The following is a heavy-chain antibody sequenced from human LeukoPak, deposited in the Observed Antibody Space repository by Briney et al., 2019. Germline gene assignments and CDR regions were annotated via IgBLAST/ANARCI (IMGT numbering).Heavy chain of an antibody. D-gene: IGHD3-22*01. CDR1: GASISGFY. J-gene: IGHJ4*02. CDR3: ARRPVGNSSGYAFVTPYYFDY. V-gene: IGHV4-59*08. Sequence: SETLSLTCSVSGASISGFYWSWLRQAPGKGLEWIGFLHRSASANYNPSLKSRVTISVDTSKNQFSLKLSSVTAADTAVYYCARRPVGNSSGYAFVTPYYFDYWGQGTLVTVSS. CDR2: LHRSASA.